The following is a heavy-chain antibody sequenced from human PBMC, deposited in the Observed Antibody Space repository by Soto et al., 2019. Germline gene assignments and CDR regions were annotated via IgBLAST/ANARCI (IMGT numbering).Heavy chain of an antibody. D-gene: IGHD2-15*01. Sequence: GGSLRLSCAASGFTFDDYAMHWVRQAPGKGLEWVSGISWNSGSIGYADSVKGRFTISRDNAKNSLYLQMNSLRAEDTALYYCAKALIRGVVVVAFDYWGQGTLVTVSS. CDR3: AKALIRGVVVVAFDY. CDR2: ISWNSGSI. V-gene: IGHV3-9*01. J-gene: IGHJ4*02. CDR1: GFTFDDYA.